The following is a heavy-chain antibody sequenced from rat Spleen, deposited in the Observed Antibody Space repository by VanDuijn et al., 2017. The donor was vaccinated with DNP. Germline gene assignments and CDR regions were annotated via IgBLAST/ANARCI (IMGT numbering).Heavy chain of an antibody. CDR1: GFTFNNYW. V-gene: IGHV5-31*01. Sequence: EVQLVESGGDLVQPGRSLKLSCVASGFTFNNYWMTWIRQVPGKGLEWIASITSNGGDTYYLDSVKGRFTVSRDNAKNTLYLQMNSLRSEDTATYYCARDLEHYWGQGVMVTVSS. CDR3: ARDLEHY. CDR2: ITSNGGDT. J-gene: IGHJ2*01.